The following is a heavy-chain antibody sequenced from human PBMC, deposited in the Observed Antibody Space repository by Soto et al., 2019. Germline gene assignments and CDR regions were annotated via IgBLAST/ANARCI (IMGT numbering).Heavy chain of an antibody. CDR1: GGSFSAYY. D-gene: IGHD5-12*01. CDR2: INHSGST. V-gene: IGHV4-34*01. Sequence: QVKLQQWGAGLLKPSETLSLTCAVYGGSFSAYYWSWIRQPPGKGLEWIGEINHSGSTNYNPSLKSRVTISVDRSKNQFSLKLSSVTAADTAAYYCARGVGYAGVDYWGQGTLVTVSS. J-gene: IGHJ4*02. CDR3: ARGVGYAGVDY.